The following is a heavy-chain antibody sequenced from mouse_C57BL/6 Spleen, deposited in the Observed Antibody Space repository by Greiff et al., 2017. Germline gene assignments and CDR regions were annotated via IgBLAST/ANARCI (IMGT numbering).Heavy chain of an antibody. CDR1: GFTFSDYG. Sequence: EVKLMESGGGLVKPGGSLKLSCAASGFTFSDYGMHWVRQAPEKGLEWVAYISSGSSTIYYADTVKGRFTISRDNAKNTLFLQMTSLRSEDTAMYYCARPEYYGSSPLDYWGQGTTLTVSS. J-gene: IGHJ2*01. D-gene: IGHD1-1*01. V-gene: IGHV5-17*01. CDR3: ARPEYYGSSPLDY. CDR2: ISSGSSTI.